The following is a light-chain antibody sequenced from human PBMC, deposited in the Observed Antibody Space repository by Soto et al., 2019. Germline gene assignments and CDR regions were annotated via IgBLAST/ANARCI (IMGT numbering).Light chain of an antibody. CDR1: QTISSW. CDR2: KAS. CDR3: QQYGSSGT. V-gene: IGKV1-5*03. J-gene: IGKJ1*01. Sequence: DIQMTQSPSTLSGSVGYRFTITCRASQTISSWLAWYQQKPGKAPKLLIYKASTLKSGVPSRFSGSGSGTEFTLTISRLEPEDFAVYYCQQYGSSGTFGQGTTGDIK.